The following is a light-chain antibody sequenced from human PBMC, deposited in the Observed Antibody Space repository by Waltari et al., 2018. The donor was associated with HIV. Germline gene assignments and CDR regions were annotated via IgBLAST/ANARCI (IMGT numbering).Light chain of an antibody. CDR2: AAS. Sequence: DIQMTQSPSSLSASVGDRVTITCRASQDISNYLTWYQQKPGRAPKLLISAASTLQSGVPSRFSGSGSGTDFTLTIGSLQPEDVATYYCQNYNSVPFTFGPGTKVDI. V-gene: IGKV1-27*01. CDR1: QDISNY. J-gene: IGKJ3*01. CDR3: QNYNSVPFT.